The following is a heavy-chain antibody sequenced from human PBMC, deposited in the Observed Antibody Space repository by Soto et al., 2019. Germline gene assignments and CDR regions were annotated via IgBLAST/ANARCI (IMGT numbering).Heavy chain of an antibody. CDR1: GGTFSSYA. D-gene: IGHD6-13*01. V-gene: IGHV1-69*13. CDR2: IIPIFGTA. CDR3: ARDSSHGSSSWYSGYYYYYGMDV. J-gene: IGHJ6*02. Sequence: SVKVSCKASGGTFSSYAISWVRQAPGQGLEWMGGIIPIFGTANYAQKFQGRVTITAGESTSTAYMELSSLRSEDTAVYYCARDSSHGSSSWYSGYYYYYGMDVWGQGTTVTVSS.